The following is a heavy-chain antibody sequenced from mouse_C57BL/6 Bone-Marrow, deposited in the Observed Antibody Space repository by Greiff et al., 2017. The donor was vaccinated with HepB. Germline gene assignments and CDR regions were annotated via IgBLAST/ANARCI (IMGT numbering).Heavy chain of an antibody. CDR1: GFNIKDYY. V-gene: IGHV14-2*01. J-gene: IGHJ4*01. CDR2: IDPEDGET. D-gene: IGHD2-1*01. CDR3: ARNGDGNYAYYAMDY. Sequence: DVKLQESGAELVKPGASVKLSCTASGFNIKDYYMHWVKQRTEQGLEWIGRIDPEDGETKYAPKFQGKATITADTSSNTAYLQLSSLTSEDTAVYYCARNGDGNYAYYAMDYWGQGTSVTVSS.